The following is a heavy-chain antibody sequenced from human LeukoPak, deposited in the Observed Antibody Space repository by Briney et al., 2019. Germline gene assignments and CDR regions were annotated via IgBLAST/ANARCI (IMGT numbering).Heavy chain of an antibody. Sequence: PGGSLRLSCAASGFTFSSYGMHWVRQAPGKGLEWVAFIRCDGSNKYYADSVKGRFTISRDNSKNTLYLQMNSLRAEDTAVYYCARSGLRFLESFFDYWGQGTLVTVSS. CDR2: IRCDGSNK. D-gene: IGHD3-3*01. J-gene: IGHJ4*02. CDR1: GFTFSSYG. CDR3: ARSGLRFLESFFDY. V-gene: IGHV3-30*02.